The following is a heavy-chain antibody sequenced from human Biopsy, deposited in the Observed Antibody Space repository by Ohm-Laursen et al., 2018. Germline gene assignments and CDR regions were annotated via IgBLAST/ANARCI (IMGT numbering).Heavy chain of an antibody. D-gene: IGHD2-2*01. CDR2: IIPILRTT. V-gene: IGHV1-69*11. Sequence: ASVKVSCKAPTGTFNSYGIIWVRQAPGQGLEWMGRIIPILRTTAYAQTFLGRVTITADSPTSTVDLELTSLTSDDTAVHFCAGGAIGYQLPCDDWGQGTLVTVSS. J-gene: IGHJ4*02. CDR3: AGGAIGYQLPCDD. CDR1: TGTFNSYG.